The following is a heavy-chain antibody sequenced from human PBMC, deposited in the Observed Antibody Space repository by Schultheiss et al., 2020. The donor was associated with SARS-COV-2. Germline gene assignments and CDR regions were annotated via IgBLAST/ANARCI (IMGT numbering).Heavy chain of an antibody. D-gene: IGHD1-26*01. J-gene: IGHJ4*02. V-gene: IGHV1-69*13. CDR2: IMPVFGTM. CDR1: GGAFSSNA. Sequence: SVKVSCKASGGAFSSNAISWVRQAPGQGPEWMGSIMPVFGTMNYGQKFQGRVTITADESTSTLYMEMSSLRSEDTAVYYCATCAKVTSGPFYFDYWGQGTLVTVSS. CDR3: ATCAKVTSGPFYFDY.